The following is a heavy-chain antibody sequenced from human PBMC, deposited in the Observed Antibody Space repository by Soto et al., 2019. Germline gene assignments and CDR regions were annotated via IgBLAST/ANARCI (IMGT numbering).Heavy chain of an antibody. CDR2: ISGSGGST. J-gene: IGHJ4*02. CDR3: AKDMPNHGIAVGGFDY. V-gene: IGHV3-23*01. CDR1: GFTFSSYA. D-gene: IGHD6-19*01. Sequence: GGSLRLSCAASGFTFSSYAMSWVRQAPGKGLEWVSAISGSGGSTYYADSVKGRFTISRDNSRNTLYLQMNSLRAEDTAVYYCAKDMPNHGIAVGGFDYWGQGTLVTVSS.